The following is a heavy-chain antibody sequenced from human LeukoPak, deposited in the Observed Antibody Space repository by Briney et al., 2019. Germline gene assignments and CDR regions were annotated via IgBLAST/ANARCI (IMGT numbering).Heavy chain of an antibody. CDR1: GYTFTSYD. D-gene: IGHD3-10*01. CDR3: ARWLYYYGSGSYYNAGPLYY. J-gene: IGHJ4*02. V-gene: IGHV1-8*01. CDR2: MNPNSGNT. Sequence: ASVKVSCKASGYTFTSYDINWVRQATGQGLEWMGWMNPNSGNTGYAQKFQGRVTMTRHTSISTAYMELSSLRSEDTAVYYCARWLYYYGSGSYYNAGPLYYWGQGTLVTVSS.